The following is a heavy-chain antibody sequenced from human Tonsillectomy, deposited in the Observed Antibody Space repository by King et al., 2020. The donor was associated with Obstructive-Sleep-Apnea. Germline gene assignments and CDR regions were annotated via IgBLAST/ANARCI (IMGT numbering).Heavy chain of an antibody. CDR3: ARGSGASAVNWFDP. D-gene: IGHD5-12*01. Sequence: VQLQQWGAGLLKPSETLSLTCAVFGGSFSDYYWSWLRQPPGKGLEWMGVIKHSGSTNYNPSLKSRITISVDTSKNQFSLKLNSMTAADTAVYYCARGSGASAVNWFDPWGQGTLVTVSS. CDR1: GGSFSDYY. CDR2: IKHSGST. J-gene: IGHJ5*02. V-gene: IGHV4-34*01.